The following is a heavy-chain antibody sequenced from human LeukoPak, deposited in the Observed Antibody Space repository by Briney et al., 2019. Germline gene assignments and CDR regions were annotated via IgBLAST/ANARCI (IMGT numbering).Heavy chain of an antibody. CDR2: ISSSSTYI. V-gene: IGHV3-21*01. D-gene: IGHD6-13*01. CDR3: ARAPGYRSFLDY. CDR1: GFTFSSYG. J-gene: IGHJ4*02. Sequence: GGTLRLSCAASGFTFSSYGMNWVRQAPGKGLEWVSSISSSSTYIYYADSVKGRFTISRDNAKNSLYLQMNSLRAEDTAVYYCARAPGYRSFLDYWGQGTLVIVSS.